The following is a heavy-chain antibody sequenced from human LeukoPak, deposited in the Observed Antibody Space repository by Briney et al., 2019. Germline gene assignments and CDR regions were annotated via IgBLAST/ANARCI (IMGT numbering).Heavy chain of an antibody. CDR3: TTTRGYSYGRYY. Sequence: PGGSLRLSCAASGFTFSNAWMSWVRQAPGKGLEWVGRIKSKTDGGTTDYAAPVKGRFTISRDDSKNTLYLHMNSLKTEDTAVYYCTTTRGYSYGRYYWGQGTLVTVSS. J-gene: IGHJ4*02. D-gene: IGHD5-18*01. CDR2: IKSKTDGGTT. CDR1: GFTFSNAW. V-gene: IGHV3-15*01.